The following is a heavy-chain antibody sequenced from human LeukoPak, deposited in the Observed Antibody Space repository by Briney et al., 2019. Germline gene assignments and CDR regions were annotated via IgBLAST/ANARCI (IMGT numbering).Heavy chain of an antibody. CDR1: GFTFSSYS. V-gene: IGHV3-21*01. Sequence: PGGSLRLSCAASGFTFSSYSMNWVRQAPGKGLEWVSSISSSSSYIYYADSVKGRFTISRDNAKNSLYLQMNSLRAEDTAVYYCARDSPKITIFGVVYIDYWGQGTLVTVSS. D-gene: IGHD3-3*01. CDR2: ISSSSSYI. CDR3: ARDSPKITIFGVVYIDY. J-gene: IGHJ4*02.